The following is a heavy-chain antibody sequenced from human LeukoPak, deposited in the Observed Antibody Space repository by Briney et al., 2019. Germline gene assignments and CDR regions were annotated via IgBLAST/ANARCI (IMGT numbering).Heavy chain of an antibody. CDR3: ASISYGTLRLDY. CDR1: GDSIRSSSYY. D-gene: IGHD5-18*01. Sequence: AETLSLTCTVPGDSIRSSSYYWGWIRQPPGKGLEWIGSIYYSGSTYYNPSLKSRVTISVDTSKNQFSLKLSSVTAADTAVYYCASISYGTLRLDYWGQGTLVTVSS. CDR2: IYYSGST. V-gene: IGHV4-39*07. J-gene: IGHJ4*02.